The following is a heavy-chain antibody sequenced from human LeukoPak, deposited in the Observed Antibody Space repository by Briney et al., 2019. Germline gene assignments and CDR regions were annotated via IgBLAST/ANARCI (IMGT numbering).Heavy chain of an antibody. V-gene: IGHV4-59*01. Sequence: SETLSLTCTISGGSISSYYWSWIRQPPGKGLEWIGYVDYRGNTNYNPSLKSRATISIDTSKSLFSLKLNSVTAADTAVYYCARVEVGAANRQWYGMDVWGQGTTVTVSS. CDR3: ARVEVGAANRQWYGMDV. D-gene: IGHD2-15*01. J-gene: IGHJ6*02. CDR1: GGSISSYY. CDR2: VDYRGNT.